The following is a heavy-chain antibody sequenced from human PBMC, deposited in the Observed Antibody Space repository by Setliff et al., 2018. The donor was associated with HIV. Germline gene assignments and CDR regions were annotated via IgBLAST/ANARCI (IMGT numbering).Heavy chain of an antibody. J-gene: IGHJ4*02. CDR1: GYTFTTYA. Sequence: ASVKVSCKASGYTFTTYAMHWVRQAPGQGLQWMGWIDPHTGGPQYSQKFLGRVTMTRDTSISTVYMELTSLRSDDTAIYYCARDANYGSSGYDREYFDYWGQGTLVTVSS. CDR3: ARDANYGSSGYDREYFDY. D-gene: IGHD5-12*01. CDR2: IDPHTGGP. V-gene: IGHV1-2*02.